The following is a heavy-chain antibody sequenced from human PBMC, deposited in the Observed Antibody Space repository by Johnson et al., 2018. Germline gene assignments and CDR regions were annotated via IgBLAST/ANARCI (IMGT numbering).Heavy chain of an antibody. CDR3: AKDWEIAAVGTGGYFHH. J-gene: IGHJ6*02. D-gene: IGHD6-13*01. CDR1: GFTFSSYS. Sequence: EVQLVETGGGLVQPGGSLRLSCAASGFTFSSYSMNWVRQAPGKGLEWVSSISSSRRYISYADSVKGRFTISRDNYKNKLYLQMNSLRAEDTAVYYCAKDWEIAAVGTGGYFHHWGQGTTVTVSS. CDR2: ISSSRRYI. V-gene: IGHV3-21*01.